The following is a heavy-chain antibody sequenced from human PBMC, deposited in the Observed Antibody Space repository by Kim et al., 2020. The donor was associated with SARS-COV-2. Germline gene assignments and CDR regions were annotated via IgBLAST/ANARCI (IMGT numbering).Heavy chain of an antibody. CDR3: AREEWELPYAEYFQH. CDR1: GGSISSSSYY. Sequence: SETLSLTCTVSGGSISSSSYYWGWIRQPPGKGLEWIGSIYYSGSTYYNPSLKSRVTISVDTSKNQFSLKLSSVTAADTAVYYCAREEWELPYAEYFQHWGQGTLVTVSS. D-gene: IGHD1-26*01. CDR2: IYYSGST. J-gene: IGHJ1*01. V-gene: IGHV4-39*07.